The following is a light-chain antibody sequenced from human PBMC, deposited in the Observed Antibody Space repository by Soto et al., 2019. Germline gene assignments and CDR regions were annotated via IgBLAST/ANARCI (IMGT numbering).Light chain of an antibody. Sequence: VLTQSPGTLSWSPGDSATLSCRASQSVSSSYLAWYQQKPGQAPRLLIYGASSRATGIPDRFSGSGSGTDFTLTISGLEPEDSAVYYCQQYGNSRGTFGQGTKVDIK. J-gene: IGKJ1*01. CDR1: QSVSSSY. V-gene: IGKV3-20*01. CDR2: GAS. CDR3: QQYGNSRGT.